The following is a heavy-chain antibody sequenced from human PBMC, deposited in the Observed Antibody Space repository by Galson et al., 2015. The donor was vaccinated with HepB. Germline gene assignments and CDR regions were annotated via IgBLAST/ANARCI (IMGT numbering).Heavy chain of an antibody. V-gene: IGHV1-24*01. Sequence: SVKVSCKVSGYTVTELSMHWVRQTPGKGLEWMGNFDPEDGETIYAQKFQGRVTMTEDTSTDTAYMELTSLRSDDTALYFCAIDGSQEVPGVWDAFDMWGQGTLVTVSS. D-gene: IGHD6-19*01. CDR2: FDPEDGET. J-gene: IGHJ3*02. CDR3: AIDGSQEVPGVWDAFDM. CDR1: GYTVTELS.